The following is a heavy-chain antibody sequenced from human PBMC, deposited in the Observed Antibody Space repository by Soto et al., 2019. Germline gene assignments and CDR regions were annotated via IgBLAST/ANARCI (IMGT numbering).Heavy chain of an antibody. CDR3: ARDRDCSRTTCYNAFDI. D-gene: IGHD2-2*02. V-gene: IGHV1-58*02. Sequence: SVKVSCKASGFTFTSSAMQWVRQARGQRLEWIGWIVVGSGNTNYAQKFQERVTITRDMSTSTAYMELGSLRVEDTAVYYCARDRDCSRTTCYNAFDIWGQGTMVTVSS. CDR2: IVVGSGNT. J-gene: IGHJ3*02. CDR1: GFTFTSSA.